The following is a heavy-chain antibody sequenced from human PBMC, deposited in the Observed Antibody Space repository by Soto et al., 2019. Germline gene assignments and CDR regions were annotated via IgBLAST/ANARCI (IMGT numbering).Heavy chain of an antibody. Sequence: PGASLKVSVTGPGSSFTRYCIGSVRLMPLKFLECMGIIYPGDSDTRYSPSFQGHVTISADKYISTAYLQWSSLKASDTAMYYCARQEVVTAATYYYYYHRMDVWGQGITVTVSS. V-gene: IGHV5-51*01. CDR2: IYPGDSDT. CDR1: GSSFTRYC. J-gene: IGHJ6*02. CDR3: ARQEVVTAATYYYYYHRMDV. D-gene: IGHD2-2*01.